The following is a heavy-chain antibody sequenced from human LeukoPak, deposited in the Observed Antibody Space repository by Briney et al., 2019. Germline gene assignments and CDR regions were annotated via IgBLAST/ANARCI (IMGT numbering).Heavy chain of an antibody. V-gene: IGHV3-33*08. CDR2: IWSDGSNK. CDR1: GFTFSTYS. J-gene: IGHJ4*02. Sequence: GGSLRLSCAASGFTFSTYSMNWVRQAPGKGLEWVAVIWSDGSNKNYADSVKGRFTISRDNSKNTLYLQMNSLRAEDTAVYYCAGSGYSAHDTNAFDIWGQGTLVTVSS. CDR3: AGSGYSAHDTNAFDI. D-gene: IGHD5-12*01.